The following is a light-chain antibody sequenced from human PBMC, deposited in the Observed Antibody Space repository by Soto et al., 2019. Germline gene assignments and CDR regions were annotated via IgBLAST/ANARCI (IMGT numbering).Light chain of an antibody. CDR1: QSVRSNY. Sequence: EIVLTQSPGTLSLSPGERATLSCRASQSVRSNYLAWYQQKPGQAPRLLIYNSSTRATGIPDRFSGSGSGTDFTLTISRLEPEDFALYSCQQYRDLPQTFGQGTQVEIK. V-gene: IGKV3-20*01. CDR2: NSS. CDR3: QQYRDLPQT. J-gene: IGKJ1*01.